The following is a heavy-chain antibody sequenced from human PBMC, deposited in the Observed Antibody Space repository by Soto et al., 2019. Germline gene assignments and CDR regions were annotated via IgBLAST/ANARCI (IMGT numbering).Heavy chain of an antibody. CDR2: IYYSGST. V-gene: IGHV4-38-2*01. CDR3: ARQSPMIVVVTFDN. D-gene: IGHD3-22*01. J-gene: IGHJ4*02. CDR1: GYSISTGFN. Sequence: SETLSLTCAVSGYSISTGFNWAWIRQPPGKGLEWIGSIYYSGSTYYNPSLKSRVTISVDTSKDQFSLKLTSVTAADTAVYYCARQSPMIVVVTFDNWGQGTLVTVSS.